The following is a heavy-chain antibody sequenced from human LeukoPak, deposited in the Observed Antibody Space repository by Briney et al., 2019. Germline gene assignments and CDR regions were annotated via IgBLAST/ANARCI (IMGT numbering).Heavy chain of an antibody. CDR3: AKQSSGLRYFDWLLSYYFDY. V-gene: IGHV3-66*04. J-gene: IGHJ4*02. CDR2: IYSGGST. D-gene: IGHD3-9*01. Sequence: GGSLRLSCAASEFSVGSNYMTWVRQAPGKGLEWVSLIYSGGSTYYADSVKGRFTISRDNSKNTLYLQMNSLRAEDTAVYYCAKQSSGLRYFDWLLSYYFDYWGQGTLVTVSS. CDR1: EFSVGSNY.